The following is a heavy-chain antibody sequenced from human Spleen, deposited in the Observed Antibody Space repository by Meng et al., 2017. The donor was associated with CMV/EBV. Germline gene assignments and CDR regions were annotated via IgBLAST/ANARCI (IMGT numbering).Heavy chain of an antibody. CDR2: INPNSGDT. V-gene: IGHV1-2*02. CDR3: ARDNNWGPDY. Sequence: ASVKVSCKASGYTSIAYYIHWVRQAPGQGLEWVGCINPNSGDTKSAQKFQSRVTLTRDTSINTGYMELTRLTSDDTAVYYCARDNNWGPDYWGQGTLVTVSS. CDR1: GYTSIAYY. D-gene: IGHD7-27*01. J-gene: IGHJ4*02.